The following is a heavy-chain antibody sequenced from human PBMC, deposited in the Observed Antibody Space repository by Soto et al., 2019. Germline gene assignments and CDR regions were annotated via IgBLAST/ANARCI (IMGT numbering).Heavy chain of an antibody. CDR2: ISNNGDTA. CDR3: AKSRVFIGAIVTLLDS. J-gene: IGHJ4*02. V-gene: IGHV3-23*01. Sequence: EVQLLESGGGLVQPGGSLTLSCATSGFTFSSYAMVWVRQAAEKGLEWVASISNNGDTAYYADSVKGRFTISRGNSENTLDLQMNGLRADGTALYFCAKSRVFIGAIVTLLDSWGQGTQVTVSS. CDR1: GFTFSSYA. D-gene: IGHD3-16*02.